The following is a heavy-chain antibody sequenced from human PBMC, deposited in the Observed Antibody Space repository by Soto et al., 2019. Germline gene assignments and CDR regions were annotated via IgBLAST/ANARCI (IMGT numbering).Heavy chain of an antibody. CDR1: GYTFTSYG. D-gene: IGHD1-1*01. CDR3: ARDNDIQLVLDY. V-gene: IGHV1-18*01. J-gene: IGHJ4*02. CDR2: ISPYNGNT. Sequence: ASVKVSCKASGYTFTSYGISWVRQAPGQGLEWMGWISPYNGNTNYAQKRQGRVTITTDTSTSTAYKELRSLRSDDTAVYYCARDNDIQLVLDYWGQGTLVTVSS.